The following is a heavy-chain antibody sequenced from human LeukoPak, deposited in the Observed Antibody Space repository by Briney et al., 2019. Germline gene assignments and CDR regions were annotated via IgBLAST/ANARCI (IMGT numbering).Heavy chain of an antibody. CDR2: ISGSGGST. CDR3: ASGFDYGDYETFDY. CDR1: GFTFSSYA. Sequence: GGSLRLSCAASGFTFSSYAMSWVRQAPGKGLEWVSAISGSGGSTYYADSVKGRFTISRDNSKNTLYLQMNSPRAEDTAVYYCASGFDYGDYETFDYWGQGTLVTVSS. V-gene: IGHV3-23*01. D-gene: IGHD4-17*01. J-gene: IGHJ4*02.